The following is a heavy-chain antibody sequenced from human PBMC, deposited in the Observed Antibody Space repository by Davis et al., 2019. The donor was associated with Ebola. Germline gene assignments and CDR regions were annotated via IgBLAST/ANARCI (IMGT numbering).Heavy chain of an antibody. CDR3: ARGTIGAVDF. J-gene: IGHJ4*02. CDR1: GYTFTHYF. V-gene: IGHV1-2*02. Sequence: AASVKVSCKCSGYTFTHYFIHWVRQAPGQGLEWVGWINPSSGATNLAQKFQDRVTMTRDTSINTAYLELSRLRSDDTAIFYRARGTIGAVDFWGQGTLVTVSS. CDR2: INPSSGAT. D-gene: IGHD6-13*01.